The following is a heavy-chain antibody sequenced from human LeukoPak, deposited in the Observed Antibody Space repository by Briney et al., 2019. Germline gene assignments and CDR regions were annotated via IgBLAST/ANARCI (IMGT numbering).Heavy chain of an antibody. V-gene: IGHV3-23*01. J-gene: IGHJ4*02. CDR3: AASLRWTLMRYFDY. Sequence: PGGSLRLSCAASGFTFSSYAMSWVRQAPGKGLEWVSAISGSGGSTYYADSVKGRFTISRDNSKNTLYLQMNSLRAEDTAVYYCAASLRWTLMRYFDYWGQGTLVTVSS. CDR1: GFTFSSYA. D-gene: IGHD5/OR15-5a*01. CDR2: ISGSGGST.